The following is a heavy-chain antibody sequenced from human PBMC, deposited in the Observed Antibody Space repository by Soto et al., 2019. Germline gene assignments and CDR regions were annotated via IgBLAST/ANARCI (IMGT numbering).Heavy chain of an antibody. CDR3: ARATIVLVPAAMVSHWFDP. Sequence: PSETLSLTCTVSGGSISSGDYYWSWIRLPPGKGLEWIGYIYYSGSTYYNPSLKSRVTISVDTSKNQFSLKLSSVTAADTAVYYCARATIVLVPAAMVSHWFDPWGQGTLVTVSS. D-gene: IGHD2-2*01. CDR2: IYYSGST. CDR1: GGSISSGDYY. J-gene: IGHJ5*02. V-gene: IGHV4-30-4*01.